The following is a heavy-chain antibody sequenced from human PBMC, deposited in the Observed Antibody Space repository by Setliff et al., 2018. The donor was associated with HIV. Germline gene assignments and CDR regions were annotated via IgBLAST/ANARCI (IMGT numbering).Heavy chain of an antibody. Sequence: SETLSLTCTVSGGSLSDYYWSWIRQATGKGLQWIGSIYNSVTTNYIPSLKSRVTMSLDTSKNQFSLNLNSVTAADTAVYYCSNWNTTVDADSWGQGTLVTVSS. J-gene: IGHJ4*02. CDR1: GGSLSDYY. CDR3: SNWNTTVDADS. CDR2: IYNSVTT. V-gene: IGHV4-59*12. D-gene: IGHD1-1*01.